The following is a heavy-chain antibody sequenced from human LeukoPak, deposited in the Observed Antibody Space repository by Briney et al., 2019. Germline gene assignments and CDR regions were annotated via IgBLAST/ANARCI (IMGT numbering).Heavy chain of an antibody. D-gene: IGHD6-19*01. J-gene: IGHJ6*02. CDR1: GFTFSSYS. CDR2: IGGSGGST. Sequence: GGSLRLSCAASGFTFSSYSMNWVRQAPGKGLEWVSVIGGSGGSTYYADSVKGRFTISRDNSKNTLYLQMNSLRAEDTAVYYCARAGAVAVAGPTKNYYYYGMDVWGQGTTVTVSS. CDR3: ARAGAVAVAGPTKNYYYYGMDV. V-gene: IGHV3-23*01.